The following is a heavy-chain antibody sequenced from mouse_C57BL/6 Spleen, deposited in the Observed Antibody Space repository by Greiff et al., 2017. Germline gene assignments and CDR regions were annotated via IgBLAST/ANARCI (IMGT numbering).Heavy chain of an antibody. D-gene: IGHD2-4*01. Sequence: EVQLQQPGAELVKPGASVKLSCTASGFNFTDYCMHWVKQRPEQGLEWIGRIDPEDGETNYAPKFQGKATITADTSSNTAYLQLSSLTSEDTAVYYCAYDYDGYYAMDYWGQGTSVTVSS. CDR3: AYDYDGYYAMDY. CDR2: IDPEDGET. CDR1: GFNFTDYC. J-gene: IGHJ4*01. V-gene: IGHV14-2*01.